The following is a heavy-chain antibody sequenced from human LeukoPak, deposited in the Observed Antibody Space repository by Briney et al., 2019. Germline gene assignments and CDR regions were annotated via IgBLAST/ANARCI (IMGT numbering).Heavy chain of an antibody. CDR1: GFTFSSFA. D-gene: IGHD3-10*01. CDR3: ARANRALGAFDI. Sequence: PGGSLRLSCAASGFTFSSFAMNWVRQAPGKGLEWVSSISPTSTHTWHADSVKGRFIISRDNAENSLYLQINSLRVEDTAIYYCARANRALGAFDIWGQGTMVTVSS. J-gene: IGHJ3*02. CDR2: ISPTSTHT. V-gene: IGHV3-21*06.